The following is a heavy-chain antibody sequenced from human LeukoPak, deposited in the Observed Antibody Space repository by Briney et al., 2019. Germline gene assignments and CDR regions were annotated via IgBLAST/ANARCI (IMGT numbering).Heavy chain of an antibody. J-gene: IGHJ3*02. Sequence: SETLSLTCAVYGGSFSGYYWSWIRQPPGKGLEWIGYIYYSGSTNYNPSLKSRVTISVDTSKNQFSLKLSSVTAADTAVYYCARHYYDSSGYYYTAFDIWGQGTMVTVSS. CDR1: GGSFSGYY. D-gene: IGHD3-22*01. V-gene: IGHV4-59*08. CDR3: ARHYYDSSGYYYTAFDI. CDR2: IYYSGST.